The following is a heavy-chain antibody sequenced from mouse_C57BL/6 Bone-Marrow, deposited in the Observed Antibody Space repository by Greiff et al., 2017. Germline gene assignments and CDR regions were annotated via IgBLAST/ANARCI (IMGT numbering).Heavy chain of an antibody. CDR1: GFTFSDYG. CDR3: ARDYYSNYWFAY. CDR2: ISSGRSTI. J-gene: IGHJ3*01. V-gene: IGHV5-17*01. Sequence: EVMLVESGGGSVKPGGSLKLSCAASGFTFSDYGMHWVRQAPEKGLVWVAYISSGRSTIYYADTVKGRLTICRDKVKNTLFMQMTRLRYEDTAMYYCARDYYSNYWFAYWGQGTLVTVSA. D-gene: IGHD2-5*01.